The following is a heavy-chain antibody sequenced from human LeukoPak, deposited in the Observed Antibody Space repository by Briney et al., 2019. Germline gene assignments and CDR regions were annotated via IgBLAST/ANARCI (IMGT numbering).Heavy chain of an antibody. Sequence: TSETLSLTCTVSGVSISSYYWSWVRQPAGKGLEWIGRIYSSGTTNYNPSLKSRVTISVDTSKNQFSLKLSSLTAADTAVYYCASSGRYSDFDFWGQGTLVTVSS. J-gene: IGHJ4*02. CDR3: ASSGRYSDFDF. D-gene: IGHD6-19*01. CDR1: GVSISSYY. V-gene: IGHV4-4*07. CDR2: IYSSGTT.